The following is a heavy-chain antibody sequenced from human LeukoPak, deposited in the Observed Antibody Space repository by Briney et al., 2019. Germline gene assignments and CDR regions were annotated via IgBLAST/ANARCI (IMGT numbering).Heavy chain of an antibody. CDR1: GFTFSTNA. CDR3: AKARDSSSRYYFDY. D-gene: IGHD6-13*01. J-gene: IGHJ4*02. CDR2: ITGSGIRT. V-gene: IGHV3-23*01. Sequence: GGSLRLSCAASGFTFSTNAMSWVRQAPGKGLEWVSGITGSGIRTYNADSAKGRFTISRDNSKDTLYLQMNNLRAEDTAVYYCAKARDSSSRYYFDYWGQGTLVTVSS.